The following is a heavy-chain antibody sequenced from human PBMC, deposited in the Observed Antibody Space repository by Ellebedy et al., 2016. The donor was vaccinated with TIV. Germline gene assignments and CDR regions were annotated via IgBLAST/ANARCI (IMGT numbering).Heavy chain of an antibody. J-gene: IGHJ4*02. Sequence: MPSETLSLTCAVYGVSFTGYYWSWIRQPPGKGLEWIGEINHSGSTNYNPSLKSRVTVSVDTSKNQFSLKLTSVTAADTAVYYCASEGALYYFDDWGQGTLVTVSS. V-gene: IGHV4-34*01. D-gene: IGHD4/OR15-4a*01. CDR3: ASEGALYYFDD. CDR1: GVSFTGYY. CDR2: INHSGST.